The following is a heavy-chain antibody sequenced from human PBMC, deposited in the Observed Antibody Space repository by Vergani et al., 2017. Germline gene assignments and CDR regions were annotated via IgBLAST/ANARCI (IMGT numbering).Heavy chain of an antibody. D-gene: IGHD3-10*01. CDR3: ARGSHMVRGVIITSYNY. Sequence: QVQLVESGGGVVQPGRSLRLSCAASGFTFSSYGMHWVRQAPGKGLEWVAVIWYDGSNKYYADSVKGRFTISRDNSKNTRYLQMNSLRAEDTAVYYCARGSHMVRGVIITSYNYWGQGTLVTVSS. V-gene: IGHV3-33*01. J-gene: IGHJ4*02. CDR2: IWYDGSNK. CDR1: GFTFSSYG.